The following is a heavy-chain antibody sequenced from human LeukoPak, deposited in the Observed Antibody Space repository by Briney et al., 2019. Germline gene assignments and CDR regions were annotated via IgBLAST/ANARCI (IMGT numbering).Heavy chain of an antibody. D-gene: IGHD5-24*01. Sequence: SVKVSCKASGGTFSSYAISWVRQAPGQGLEWMGRIIPILGIANYAQKFQGRVTITADKSTSTAYTELSSLRSEDTAVYYCASDRGWLQFDYWGQGTLVTVSS. CDR1: GGTFSSYA. CDR2: IIPILGIA. V-gene: IGHV1-69*04. J-gene: IGHJ4*02. CDR3: ASDRGWLQFDY.